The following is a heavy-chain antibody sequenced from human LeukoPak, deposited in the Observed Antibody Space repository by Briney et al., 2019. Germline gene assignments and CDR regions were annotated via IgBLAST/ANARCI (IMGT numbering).Heavy chain of an antibody. CDR2: IKSKTDGGTT. V-gene: IGHV3-15*07. CDR1: GFTFSSHA. Sequence: GGSLRLSCVASGFTFSSHAMYWVRQAPGKGLEWVGRIKSKTDGGTTDYAAPVKGRFTISRDDSKNTLYLQMNSLKTEDTAVYYCTTDHGDYGDYGFDYWGQGTLVTVSS. J-gene: IGHJ4*02. CDR3: TTDHGDYGDYGFDY. D-gene: IGHD4-17*01.